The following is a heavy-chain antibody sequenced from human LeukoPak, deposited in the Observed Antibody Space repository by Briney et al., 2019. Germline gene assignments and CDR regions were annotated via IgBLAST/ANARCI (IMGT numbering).Heavy chain of an antibody. D-gene: IGHD2-2*01. CDR1: GFTFSSYS. J-gene: IGHJ5*02. Sequence: GGALRLSCAASGFTFSSYSMNWVRQAPGKVLEWVSSISSSSSYIYYADSVKGRFTISRDNAKNSLYLQMNSLRAEDTAVYYCARALVAGGVTRKNWFDPWGQGTLVTVSS. CDR3: ARALVAGGVTRKNWFDP. V-gene: IGHV3-21*01. CDR2: ISSSSSYI.